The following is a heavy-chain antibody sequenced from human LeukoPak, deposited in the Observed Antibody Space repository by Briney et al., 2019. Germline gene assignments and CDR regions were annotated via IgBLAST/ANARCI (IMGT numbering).Heavy chain of an antibody. CDR2: ISYDGSNK. D-gene: IGHD5-24*01. CDR3: AIIRDGYNF. V-gene: IGHV3-30*04. Sequence: GGSLRLSCAAPGFTFSSYAMHWVRQAPGKGLEWVAVISYDGSNKYYADSVKGRFTISRDNSKNTLYLQMNSLRAEDTAVYYCAIIRDGYNFWGQGTLVTVSS. CDR1: GFTFSSYA. J-gene: IGHJ4*02.